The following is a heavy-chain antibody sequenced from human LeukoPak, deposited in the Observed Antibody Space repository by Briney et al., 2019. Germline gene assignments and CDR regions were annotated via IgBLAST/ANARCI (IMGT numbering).Heavy chain of an antibody. CDR1: GYTFTSYG. J-gene: IGHJ4*02. CDR2: ISAYNGNT. CDR3: ARAGPRDPVYDYVWGSYRSYYFDY. Sequence: ASVKVSCKASGYTFTSYGISWVRQAPGQGLEWIGWISAYNGNTNYAQKLQGRVTMTTDTSTSTAYMELRSLKSDDTAVYYCARAGPRDPVYDYVWGSYRSYYFDYWGQGTLVTVSS. V-gene: IGHV1-18*01. D-gene: IGHD3-16*02.